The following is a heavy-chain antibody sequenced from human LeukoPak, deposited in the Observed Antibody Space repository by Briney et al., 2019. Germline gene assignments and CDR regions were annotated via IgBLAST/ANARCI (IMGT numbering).Heavy chain of an antibody. CDR1: GYTFTSYY. Sequence: ASVKVSCKASGYTFTSYYMHWVRQAPGEGLEWMGIINPSGGSTSYAQKFQGRVTMTRDMSTSTVYMELSSLRSEDTAVYYCARVSYDSSGYGAFDIWGQGTMVTVSS. CDR3: ARVSYDSSGYGAFDI. D-gene: IGHD3-22*01. V-gene: IGHV1-46*01. J-gene: IGHJ3*02. CDR2: INPSGGST.